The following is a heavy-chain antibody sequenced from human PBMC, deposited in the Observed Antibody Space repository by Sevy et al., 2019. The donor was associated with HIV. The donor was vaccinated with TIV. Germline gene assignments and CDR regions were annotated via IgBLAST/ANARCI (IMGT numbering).Heavy chain of an antibody. CDR3: TTDTGISDYDFWSGRDDTFDN. Sequence: GGSLRLSCAASGFTFSNAWMSWVRQAPGKGLEWVGRIKSKTDGGTTDYAAPVKGRFTSSTDESKNTLYLQMNSLKTEDMGVYYCTTDTGISDYDFWSGRDDTFDNWGQGTMVTVSS. V-gene: IGHV3-15*01. CDR2: IKSKTDGGTT. J-gene: IGHJ3*02. D-gene: IGHD3-3*01. CDR1: GFTFSNAW.